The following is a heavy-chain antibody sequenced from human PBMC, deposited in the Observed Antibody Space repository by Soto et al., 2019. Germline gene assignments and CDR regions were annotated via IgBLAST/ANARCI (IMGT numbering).Heavy chain of an antibody. CDR2: IRSKANSYAT. D-gene: IGHD6-6*01. CDR3: TRVKYSSSNKGFDP. J-gene: IGHJ5*02. Sequence: GGSLRLSCAASGFTFSGSAMHWVRQASGKGLEWVGRIRSKANSYATAYAASVKGRFTISRDDSKNTAYLQMNSLKTEDTAVYYCTRVKYSSSNKGFDPWGQGTLVTVSS. CDR1: GFTFSGSA. V-gene: IGHV3-73*01.